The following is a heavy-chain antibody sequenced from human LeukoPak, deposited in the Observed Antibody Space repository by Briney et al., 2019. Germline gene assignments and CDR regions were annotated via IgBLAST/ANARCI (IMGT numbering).Heavy chain of an antibody. CDR1: GFTFSKYA. V-gene: IGHV3-23*01. CDR3: AAGLTFGGVIVPTAFDY. CDR2: ISSSTLKI. Sequence: GGSLRLSCAASGFTFSKYAMTWVRQAPGKGLEWVSAISSSTLKIYYADSVKGRFTISRDNSKNTLFLQMNSLRAEDTAVYYCAAGLTFGGVIVPTAFDYWGQGTLVTVSS. J-gene: IGHJ4*02. D-gene: IGHD3-16*02.